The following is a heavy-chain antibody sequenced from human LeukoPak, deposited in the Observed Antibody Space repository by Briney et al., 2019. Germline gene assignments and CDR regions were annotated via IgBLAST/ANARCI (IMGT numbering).Heavy chain of an antibody. J-gene: IGHJ6*03. CDR1: GFTFSSYG. D-gene: IGHD5-12*01. CDR3: AKDFDSGYDPHYYYYYVDV. CDR2: IRYDGSNK. Sequence: PGGSLRLSCAASGFTFSSYGMHWVRQAPGKGLEWVAFIRYDGSNKYYADSVKGRFTITRDNSKNTLYLQMNSLRAEDTAVYYCAKDFDSGYDPHYYYYYVDVWGKGTTVTVSS. V-gene: IGHV3-30*02.